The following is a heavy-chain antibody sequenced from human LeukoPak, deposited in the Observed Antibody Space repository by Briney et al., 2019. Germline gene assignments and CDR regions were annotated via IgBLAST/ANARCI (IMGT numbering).Heavy chain of an antibody. CDR3: ARVRSDVDTDTVLGY. CDR1: GFTFSRYY. V-gene: IGHV3-30*04. Sequence: GGSLRLSCAASGFTFSRYYMHWVRQAPDKGLEWVTVISYDGSNKYYADSVKGRFTISRDNSKNTVYLQMNSLRAEDTAVYYCARVRSDVDTDTVLGYWGQGTLVTVSS. J-gene: IGHJ4*02. CDR2: ISYDGSNK. D-gene: IGHD5-18*01.